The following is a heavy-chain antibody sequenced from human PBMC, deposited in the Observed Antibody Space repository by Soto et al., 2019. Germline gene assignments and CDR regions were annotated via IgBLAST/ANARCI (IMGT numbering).Heavy chain of an antibody. D-gene: IGHD3-16*01. CDR2: IYFNGNT. V-gene: IGHV4-59*01. J-gene: IGHJ4*02. CDR1: ASSFSKYY. CDR3: ASVTFGGIVLAH. Sequence: SETLSLPCPASASSFSKYYWPWIRQPPGKGLEWIGYIYFNGNTKYNPSLEGRLTISIDTSKKEFSLKLTSVTAADAAVYYCASVTFGGIVLAHWGQGTLVTVSS.